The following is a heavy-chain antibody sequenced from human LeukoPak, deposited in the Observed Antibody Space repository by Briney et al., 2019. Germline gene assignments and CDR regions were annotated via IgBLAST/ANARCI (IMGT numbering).Heavy chain of an antibody. CDR3: ARYDSSGRIFDY. Sequence: SETLSLTCTVSGGSISSYYWSWIRQPAGKGLEWIGRVYSSGSTNYNPSLKSRVSISVDTSKNQFFLKPSSVTAADTAVYYCARYDSSGRIFDYWGQGTLVTVSS. J-gene: IGHJ4*02. D-gene: IGHD3-22*01. CDR2: VYSSGST. CDR1: GGSISSYY. V-gene: IGHV4-4*07.